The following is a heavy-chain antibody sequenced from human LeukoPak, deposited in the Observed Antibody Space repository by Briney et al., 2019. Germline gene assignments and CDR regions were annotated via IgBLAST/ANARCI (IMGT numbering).Heavy chain of an antibody. CDR1: GGSISSYY. CDR2: TYYSGSP. V-gene: IGHV4-59*01. J-gene: IGHJ4*02. Sequence: SETLSLTCTVSGGSISSYYWSWIRQPPGKGLEWIGYTYYSGSPNYNPSLKSRFTISVDTSKNQFSLKLSSVTAADTAVYYCARGEGYSSGYYLYYLDYWGQGTLVTVSS. D-gene: IGHD6-19*01. CDR3: ARGEGYSSGYYLYYLDY.